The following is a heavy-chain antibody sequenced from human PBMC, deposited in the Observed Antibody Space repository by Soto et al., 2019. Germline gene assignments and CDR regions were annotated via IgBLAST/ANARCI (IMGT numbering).Heavy chain of an antibody. CDR3: ARDSAYRENWFDP. Sequence: SVKVSCKASGGTFSSYAISWVRQAPGQGLEWMGGIIPIFGTANYAQKFQGRVTITADKSTSTAYMELSSLRSEDTAVYYCARDSAYRENWFDPWGQGTLVTVSS. D-gene: IGHD5-12*01. CDR2: IIPIFGTA. CDR1: GGTFSSYA. V-gene: IGHV1-69*06. J-gene: IGHJ5*02.